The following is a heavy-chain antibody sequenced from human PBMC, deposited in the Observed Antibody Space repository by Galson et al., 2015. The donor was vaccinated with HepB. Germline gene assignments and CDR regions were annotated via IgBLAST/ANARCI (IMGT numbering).Heavy chain of an antibody. CDR1: GFTFSSYW. J-gene: IGHJ3*02. D-gene: IGHD1-7*01. Sequence: SLRLSCAASGFTFSSYWMSWVRQAPGKGLEWVANIKQDGSEKYYVDSVKGRFTISRDNAKNSLYLQMNSLRAEDTAVYYCAIPGNWNYGAFDIWGQGTMVTVSS. V-gene: IGHV3-7*03. CDR3: AIPGNWNYGAFDI. CDR2: IKQDGSEK.